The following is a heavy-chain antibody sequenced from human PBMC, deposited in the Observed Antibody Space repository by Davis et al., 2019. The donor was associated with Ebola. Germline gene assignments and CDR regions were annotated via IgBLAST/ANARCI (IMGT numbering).Heavy chain of an antibody. V-gene: IGHV1-69*13. CDR3: ARVRTGFYYDSSDSPSWFDP. CDR1: GGTFSSYS. CDR2: IIPIFGTA. J-gene: IGHJ5*02. Sequence: SVKVSCKASGGTFSSYSVSWVRQAPGQGLEWMGEIIPIFGTANYAQKFQGRVTITADESTKTAYLELSSLTSEDTAVYYCARVRTGFYYDSSDSPSWFDPWGQGTLVTVSS. D-gene: IGHD3-22*01.